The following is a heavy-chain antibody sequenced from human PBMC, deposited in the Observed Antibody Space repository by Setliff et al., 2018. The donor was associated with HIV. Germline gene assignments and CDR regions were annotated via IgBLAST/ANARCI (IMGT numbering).Heavy chain of an antibody. V-gene: IGHV4-59*01. D-gene: IGHD3-10*01. Sequence: SETLSLTCTVSGGSISSYYWSWIRQPPGKGLEWIGYIYYSGSTNYNPSLKSRVTISVDTSKNQLSLNLTSVTAADTAVYYCARVEAKIRGATYGMDVWGQGTTVTVSS. CDR1: GGSISSYY. CDR3: ARVEAKIRGATYGMDV. J-gene: IGHJ6*02. CDR2: IYYSGST.